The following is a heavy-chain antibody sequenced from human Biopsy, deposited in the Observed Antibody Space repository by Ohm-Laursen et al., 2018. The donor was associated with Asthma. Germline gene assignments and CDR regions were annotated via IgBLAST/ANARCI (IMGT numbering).Heavy chain of an antibody. Sequence: SLRLSCTASGLSFSNFAIHWVRQAPGKGLEWVGVISKDASTQDYADSVKGRFTMARDNSKNTLDLQMNSLRAEDTAVYYCARTFHFWSPYHAEHYQLWGQGTLVTVSS. J-gene: IGHJ1*01. CDR1: GLSFSNFA. D-gene: IGHD3-3*02. CDR3: ARTFHFWSPYHAEHYQL. V-gene: IGHV3-30*07. CDR2: ISKDASTQ.